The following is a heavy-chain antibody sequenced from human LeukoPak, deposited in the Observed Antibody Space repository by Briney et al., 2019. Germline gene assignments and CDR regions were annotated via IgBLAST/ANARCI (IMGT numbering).Heavy chain of an antibody. CDR1: GNSVTEVA. Sequence: ASVKVSCKVSGNSVTEVAIHWVRQTPGEGLEWMGGFHPKDADMIYAQKFQGRVTITADESTSTAYMELSSLRSEDTAVYYCARSPLQRWLQSFTPYYYYYMDVWGKGTTVTISS. V-gene: IGHV1-24*01. J-gene: IGHJ6*03. CDR3: ARSPLQRWLQSFTPYYYYYMDV. D-gene: IGHD5-24*01. CDR2: FHPKDADM.